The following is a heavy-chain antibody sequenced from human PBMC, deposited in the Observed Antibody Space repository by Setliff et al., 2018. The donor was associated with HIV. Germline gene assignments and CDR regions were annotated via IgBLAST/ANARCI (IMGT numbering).Heavy chain of an antibody. CDR1: GGSISSSSYY. J-gene: IGHJ4*02. D-gene: IGHD3-10*01. CDR3: ARAVPSYYYGSGSISPSFDY. Sequence: PSETLSLTCTVSGGSISSSSYYWGWIRQPPGKGLEWIGSIYYSGSTYYNPSLKSRVTISVDTSKNQFSLKLSSVTAADTAVYYCARAVPSYYYGSGSISPSFDYWGQGTLVTVLL. CDR2: IYYSGST. V-gene: IGHV4-39*01.